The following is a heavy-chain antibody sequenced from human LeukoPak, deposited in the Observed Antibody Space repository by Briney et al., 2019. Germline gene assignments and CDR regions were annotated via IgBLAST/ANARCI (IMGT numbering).Heavy chain of an antibody. D-gene: IGHD1-1*01. CDR3: TGGFGHNWSPFEN. V-gene: IGHV3-74*01. CDR1: GLTFRNYW. Sequence: GGSLRLSCAVSGLTFRNYWMHWVRQAPGKGLVWVSRINGDGSDISYADSVKGRFTISRDNAKNTLSLQMNSLTDGDTAPYYCTGGFGHNWSPFENWGQGTLVTVSS. CDR2: INGDGSDI. J-gene: IGHJ4*02.